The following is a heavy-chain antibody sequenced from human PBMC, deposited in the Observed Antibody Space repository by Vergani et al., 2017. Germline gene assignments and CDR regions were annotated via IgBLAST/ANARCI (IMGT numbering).Heavy chain of an antibody. J-gene: IGHJ5*02. CDR3: ARGYCSGGSFYYRRIVNWFNR. V-gene: IGHV4-34*01. D-gene: IGHD2-15*01. CDR1: GGSFSGYY. Sequence: QVQLQQWGAGLLKPSETLSLTCAVYGGSFSGYYWSWIRQPPGKGLEWIGEINHSGSTYYKPSLKSRVTISVDSSKNQFPLKLSAVTAADTAGYYGARGYCSGGSFYYRRIVNWFNRWGEGTLVTVSS. CDR2: INHSGST.